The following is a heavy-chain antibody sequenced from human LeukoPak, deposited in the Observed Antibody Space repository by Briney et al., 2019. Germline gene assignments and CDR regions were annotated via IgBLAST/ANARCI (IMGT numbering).Heavy chain of an antibody. CDR1: GFTFSSYW. J-gene: IGHJ4*02. CDR3: ATQQGGNSAY. Sequence: GGSLRLSCAASGFTFSSYWMHWVRQAPGKGLVWVSRINSDGSSASYADSAKGRFTISRDNAKNMLYLQVNSLRAEDTAVYYCATQQGGNSAYWGQGTLVTVSS. CDR2: INSDGSSA. V-gene: IGHV3-74*01. D-gene: IGHD1-7*01.